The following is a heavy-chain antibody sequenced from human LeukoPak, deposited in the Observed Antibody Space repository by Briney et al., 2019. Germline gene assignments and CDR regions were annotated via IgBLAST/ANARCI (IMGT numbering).Heavy chain of an antibody. V-gene: IGHV1-24*01. Sequence: GASVKVSCKVSGYTLTELSMHWVRQAPGKGLEWMGGFDPEDGETIYAQKFQGRVTMTRDTSTSTVYMELSSLRSEDTAVYYCARGYSSGWYEIDYWGQGTLVTVSS. CDR3: ARGYSSGWYEIDY. J-gene: IGHJ4*02. CDR2: FDPEDGET. D-gene: IGHD6-19*01. CDR1: GYTLTELS.